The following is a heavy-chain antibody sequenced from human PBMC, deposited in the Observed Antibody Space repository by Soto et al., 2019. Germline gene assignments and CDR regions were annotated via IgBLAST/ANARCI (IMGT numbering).Heavy chain of an antibody. CDR3: AKDSLIVVVPAENYYDY. V-gene: IGHV3-23*01. D-gene: IGHD2-2*01. CDR2: ISGSGGST. J-gene: IGHJ4*02. Sequence: GGSLRLSCAASGFTFSSYAMSWVRQAPGKGLEWVSAISGSGGSTYYADSVKGRFTISRDNSKTTRYLQMNSLRAEDTAVYYCAKDSLIVVVPAENYYDYWGQGTLVTVSS. CDR1: GFTFSSYA.